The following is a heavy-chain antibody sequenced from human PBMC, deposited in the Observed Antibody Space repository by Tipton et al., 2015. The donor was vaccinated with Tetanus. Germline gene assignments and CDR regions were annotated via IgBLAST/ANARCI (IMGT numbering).Heavy chain of an antibody. CDR3: AKDSRHTGCDADL. V-gene: IGHV3-23*03. CDR1: GFTSRTYW. CDR2: LYADVDVA. Sequence: SLRLSCAASGFTSRTYWMNWIRQAPGKGLEWVSVLYADVDVAYYADSVRGRFIISRDKSENTLYLQLNSLRAEGTATYYCAKDSRHTGCDADLWGQGTLVAVSS. D-gene: IGHD5-12*01. J-gene: IGHJ5*02.